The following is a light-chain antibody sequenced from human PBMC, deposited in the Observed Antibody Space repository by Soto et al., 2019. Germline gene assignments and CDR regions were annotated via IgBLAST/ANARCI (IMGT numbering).Light chain of an antibody. CDR1: QSISNW. Sequence: DIQMTQSPSTLSASVGDRVTITCRASQSISNWLAWYPQKPGTAPKVLIYHASNLQSGVRSLFSGSGSGTECSLTISSLQPDDFATYSCQQYNSYSFGQGTKVDI. J-gene: IGKJ1*01. CDR2: HAS. V-gene: IGKV1-5*01. CDR3: QQYNSYS.